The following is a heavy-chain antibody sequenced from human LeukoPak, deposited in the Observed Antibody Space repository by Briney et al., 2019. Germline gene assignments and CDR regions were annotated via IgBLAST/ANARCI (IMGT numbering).Heavy chain of an antibody. J-gene: IGHJ4*02. CDR2: INWSGGST. V-gene: IGHV3-20*04. D-gene: IGHD2-2*01. CDR1: GFAFDEHG. Sequence: RGSLRLSCTASGFAFDEHGMSWVCQVPGKGLEWVSGINWSGGSTGYADPLRGRFTISRDNAKNSLYLQMDSLRAEDTALYYCARAPITSPFYFDYWGQGTLVTVSS. CDR3: ARAPITSPFYFDY.